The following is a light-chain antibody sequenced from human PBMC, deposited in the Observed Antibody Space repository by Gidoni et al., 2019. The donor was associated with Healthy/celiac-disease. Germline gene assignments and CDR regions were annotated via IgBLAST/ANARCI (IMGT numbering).Light chain of an antibody. CDR2: SNK. CDR3: AAWDDSMSGWV. J-gene: IGLJ3*02. Sequence: QSVLTQPPSASGPPGQRITISCSGSSSNTGSNYVYWYQQLPGTAPKLLIYSNKQRPSGVPDRFSGYKSGTSASLAISGLRYEDEADYYCAAWDDSMSGWVFGGGTKLTVL. CDR1: SSNTGSNY. V-gene: IGLV1-47*02.